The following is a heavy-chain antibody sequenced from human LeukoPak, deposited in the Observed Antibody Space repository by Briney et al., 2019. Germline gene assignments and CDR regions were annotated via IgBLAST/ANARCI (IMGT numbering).Heavy chain of an antibody. CDR3: ARRISLIYDSTVDAFDI. V-gene: IGHV3-23*01. CDR2: ISDTGTST. CDR1: GFTLSNCG. D-gene: IGHD3-16*01. J-gene: IGHJ3*02. Sequence: LSGGSLRLSCAGSGFTLSNCGLSWVRQAPGKGLKWVAAISDTGTSTYVADSVKGRFTISRDNSKNTLYLQMNSLRADDTAVYYCARRISLIYDSTVDAFDIWGQGTMVTVSS.